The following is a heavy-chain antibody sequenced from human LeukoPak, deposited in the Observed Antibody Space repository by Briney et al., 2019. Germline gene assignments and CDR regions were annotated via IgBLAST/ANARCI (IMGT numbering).Heavy chain of an antibody. CDR2: ISSSGGTR. D-gene: IGHD6-19*01. CDR1: GFTFSVYE. CDR3: ATLTVASSFDY. V-gene: IGHV3-48*03. Sequence: GGSLRLSCAASGFTFSVYEMYWVRQAPGKGLEWVSYISSSGGTRYYADSVKGRYTISRDNAKNSLYLQMNSLRAEDTAVYYCATLTVASSFDYWGQGTLVTVSS. J-gene: IGHJ4*02.